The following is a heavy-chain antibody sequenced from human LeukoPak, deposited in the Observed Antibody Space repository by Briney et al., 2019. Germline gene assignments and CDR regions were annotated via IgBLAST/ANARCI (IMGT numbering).Heavy chain of an antibody. Sequence: KTSETLSLTCTVSGGSISSYYWSWIRQPPGKGLEWIGYIYYSGSTNYSPSLRSRVTISVDTSKNQFSLKLSSVTAADTAVYYCARQAGFAVTGVDPWGQGTLVTVSS. CDR1: GGSISSYY. J-gene: IGHJ5*02. D-gene: IGHD2-21*02. CDR2: IYYSGST. CDR3: ARQAGFAVTGVDP. V-gene: IGHV4-59*08.